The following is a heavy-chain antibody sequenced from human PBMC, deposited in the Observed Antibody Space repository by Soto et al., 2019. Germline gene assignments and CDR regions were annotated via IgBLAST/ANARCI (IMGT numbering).Heavy chain of an antibody. D-gene: IGHD2-15*01. CDR3: ARDNYGGSFYYYYYGMDV. CDR1: GFTFSSYG. Sequence: GGSLRLSCAASGFTFSSYGMHWVRQAPGKGLEWVALISYDGSDKYSAGSVKGRFTISRDNSKNTLYLQMNSLRAEDTAIYYCARDNYGGSFYYYYYGMDVWGQGTTVTVSS. CDR2: ISYDGSDK. J-gene: IGHJ6*02. V-gene: IGHV3-30*03.